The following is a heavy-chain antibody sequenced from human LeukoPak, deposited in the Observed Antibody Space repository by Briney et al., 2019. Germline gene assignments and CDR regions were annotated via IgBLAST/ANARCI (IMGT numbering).Heavy chain of an antibody. CDR1: GFTLSDYW. CDR2: IKQDGSQV. V-gene: IGHV3-7*01. J-gene: IGHJ4*02. D-gene: IGHD3-3*01. CDR3: ARWATSFDL. Sequence: PGGSLRLSCAASGFTLSDYWMSWVRQAPGKGLAWVANIKQDGSQVRYVDSVTGRFTISRDNAKNSLSLQMNSLRPEDTAVCYCARWATSFDLWGQGSLVTVSS.